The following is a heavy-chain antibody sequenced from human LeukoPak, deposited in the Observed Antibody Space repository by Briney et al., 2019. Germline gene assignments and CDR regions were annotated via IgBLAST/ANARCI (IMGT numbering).Heavy chain of an antibody. V-gene: IGHV3-30*18. CDR2: ISYDGSNK. CDR3: AKGSKAVLFTRDRYMDV. Sequence: GGSLRLSCAASGFTFRSYGIHWVRQAPGKGLEWVAVISYDGSNKYYADSVKGRFTISRDNSKNTLYLQMNSLRAEDTAVYFCAKGSKAVLFTRDRYMDVWGKGTTVTISS. J-gene: IGHJ6*03. D-gene: IGHD6-19*01. CDR1: GFTFRSYG.